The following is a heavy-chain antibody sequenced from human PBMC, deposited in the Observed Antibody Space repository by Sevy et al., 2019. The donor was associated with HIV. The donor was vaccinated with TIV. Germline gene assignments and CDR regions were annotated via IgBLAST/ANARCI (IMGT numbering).Heavy chain of an antibody. CDR2: IKQDGSEK. CDR1: GFTFSSYW. V-gene: IGHV3-7*01. Sequence: GGSLRLSCAASGFTFSSYWMSWDRQAPGKGLEWVANIKQDGSEKYYVDSVKGRFTISRDNAKNSLYLQMNSLRAEDTAVYYCAIDTRDIVVVPAAILSEYFQHWGQGTLVTVSS. J-gene: IGHJ1*01. D-gene: IGHD2-2*02. CDR3: AIDTRDIVVVPAAILSEYFQH.